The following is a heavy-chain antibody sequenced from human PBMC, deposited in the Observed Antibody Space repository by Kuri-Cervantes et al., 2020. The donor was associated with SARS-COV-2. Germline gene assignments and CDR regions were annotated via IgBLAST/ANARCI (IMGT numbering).Heavy chain of an antibody. Sequence: LSLTCAASGFTFSNAWMNCVRHAPGKGLEWVGRIKSKTDGGTTDYAAPVKGKFTISRDDSTITLYLQMNSLKTEDTAVYYCTTGGTGYSYGFDYYGMDVWFQGTTVTVSS. J-gene: IGHJ6*02. CDR3: TTGGTGYSYGFDYYGMDV. CDR2: IKSKTDGGTT. V-gene: IGHV3-15*07. D-gene: IGHD5-18*01. CDR1: GFTFSNAW.